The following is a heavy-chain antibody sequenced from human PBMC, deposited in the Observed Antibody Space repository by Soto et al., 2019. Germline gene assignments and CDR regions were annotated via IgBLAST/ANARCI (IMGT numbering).Heavy chain of an antibody. CDR1: GFTFSSYS. CDR2: ISSSSSTI. J-gene: IGHJ4*02. D-gene: IGHD3-22*01. V-gene: IGHV3-48*02. CDR3: ARDRRDYYDSSGYPTYFDY. Sequence: GGSLRLSCAASGFTFSSYSMNWVRQAPGKGLEWVSYISSSSSTIYYADSVMGRFTISRDNAKNSLYLQMNSLRDEDTAVYYCARDRRDYYDSSGYPTYFDYWGQGTLVTVSS.